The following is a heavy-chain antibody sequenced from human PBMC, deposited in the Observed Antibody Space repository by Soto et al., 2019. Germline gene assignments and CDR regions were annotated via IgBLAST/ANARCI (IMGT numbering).Heavy chain of an antibody. Sequence: SVKVSCKASGGTFSSYAISWVRQAPGQGLEWMGGIIPIFGTANYAQKFQGRVTVTADESTSTAYMELSSLRSEDTAVYYCATKAAVSIAAAGPEYDAFDIWGQGTMVTVSS. D-gene: IGHD6-13*01. CDR1: GGTFSSYA. J-gene: IGHJ3*02. V-gene: IGHV1-69*13. CDR2: IIPIFGTA. CDR3: ATKAAVSIAAAGPEYDAFDI.